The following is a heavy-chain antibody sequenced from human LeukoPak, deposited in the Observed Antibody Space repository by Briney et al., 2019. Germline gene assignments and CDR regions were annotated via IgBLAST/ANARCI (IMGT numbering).Heavy chain of an antibody. V-gene: IGHV3-23*01. Sequence: PGGSLRLSCAASGFTFSNYAMSWVRQAPGKGLEWVSTITTSDGNTYYADSVKGRFTVSRDNSKNTLFLQMNSLRAEDTAVYYCAKDGGLWVSAHWGDSWGRGTLSPSPQ. CDR2: ITTSDGNT. CDR3: AKDGGLWVSAHWGDS. J-gene: IGHJ4*02. CDR1: GFTFSNYA. D-gene: IGHD7-27*01.